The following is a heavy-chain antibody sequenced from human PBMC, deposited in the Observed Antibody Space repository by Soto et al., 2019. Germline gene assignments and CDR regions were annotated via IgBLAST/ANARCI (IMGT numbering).Heavy chain of an antibody. V-gene: IGHV4-59*12. J-gene: IGHJ6*02. Sequence: PSETLSLTCTVSGGSLSSYYWSWVRQAPGKGLENLGYIYYSDSINYNPSFKSRVTISLDTSRNQFFLTLNSMTAADTAVFYCVREGGTLGLLSAALVPTQAYQYLGMDVWGQGTTVTVSS. CDR3: VREGGTLGLLSAALVPTQAYQYLGMDV. D-gene: IGHD2-21*01. CDR2: IYYSDSI. CDR1: GGSLSSYY.